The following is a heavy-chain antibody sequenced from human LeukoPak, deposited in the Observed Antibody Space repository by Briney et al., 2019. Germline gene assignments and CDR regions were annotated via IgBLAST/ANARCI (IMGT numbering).Heavy chain of an antibody. J-gene: IGHJ4*02. Sequence: SETLSLTCTVSGGSISSYYWSWIRQPPGKGLEWIGYIYHSGSTTYNPSLKGRVTISLDTSKNQISLNLTSVTAADTAVYYCARVRYYYDSSGPPDYWGQGTLVTVSS. CDR2: IYHSGST. D-gene: IGHD3-22*01. CDR3: ARVRYYYDSSGPPDY. V-gene: IGHV4-59*01. CDR1: GGSISSYY.